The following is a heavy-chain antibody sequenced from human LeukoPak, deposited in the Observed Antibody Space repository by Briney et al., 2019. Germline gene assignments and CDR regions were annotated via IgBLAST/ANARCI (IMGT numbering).Heavy chain of an antibody. Sequence: ASETLSLTCSVSGGSISLSYYYWGWIRQPPGKALEWIGSVYYSGTTSYNPSLKSRVTISVDTSKNQFSLKLSSVTAADTAVYYCARPVPGQLWFGSKGFDWFDPWGQGTLVTVSS. J-gene: IGHJ5*02. CDR2: VYYSGTT. V-gene: IGHV4-39*01. D-gene: IGHD3-10*01. CDR3: ARPVPGQLWFGSKGFDWFDP. CDR1: GGSISLSYYY.